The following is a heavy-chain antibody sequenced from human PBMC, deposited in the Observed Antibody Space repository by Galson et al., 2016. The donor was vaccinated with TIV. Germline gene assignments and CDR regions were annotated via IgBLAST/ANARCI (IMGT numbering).Heavy chain of an antibody. D-gene: IGHD3-16*01. V-gene: IGHV3-74*01. Sequence: SLRLSCAASGISVNNAWMHWVRQSPEKGLVWVARIDTDGTTTYYADSVKGRFSISRDNAKNTVYLQMNNWIADDTAVYYCVRDRLGWHWGQGTLVTVSS. CDR3: VRDRLGWH. CDR1: GISVNNAW. CDR2: IDTDGTTT. J-gene: IGHJ1*01.